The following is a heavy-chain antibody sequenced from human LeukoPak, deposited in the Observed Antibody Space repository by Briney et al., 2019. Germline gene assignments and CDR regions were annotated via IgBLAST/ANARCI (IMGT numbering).Heavy chain of an antibody. V-gene: IGHV1-2*02. CDR1: GYTFTGYY. J-gene: IGHJ3*02. Sequence: AAVKVSCKASGYTFTGYYMHWVRQAPVQGLEWMGWINPNSGGTNYAQKFQGRVTMTRDTSISTAYMELSRLRSDDTAVYYCARGLATYDSSGYTAFDIWGQGTMVTVSS. CDR3: ARGLATYDSSGYTAFDI. D-gene: IGHD3-22*01. CDR2: INPNSGGT.